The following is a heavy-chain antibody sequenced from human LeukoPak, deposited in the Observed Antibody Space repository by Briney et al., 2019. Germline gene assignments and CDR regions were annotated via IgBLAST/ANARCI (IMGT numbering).Heavy chain of an antibody. V-gene: IGHV3-13*01. J-gene: IGHJ6*04. CDR1: GFTFSSYD. D-gene: IGHD3-9*01. CDR3: AKDVYFDWPMDV. Sequence: GGSLRLSCAASGFTFSSYDMHWVRQATGKGLEWVSAIGTAGDTHYPGSVKGRFTISRDNSKNTLYLQMNSLRAEDTAVYYCAKDVYFDWPMDVWGKGTTVTISS. CDR2: IGTAGDT.